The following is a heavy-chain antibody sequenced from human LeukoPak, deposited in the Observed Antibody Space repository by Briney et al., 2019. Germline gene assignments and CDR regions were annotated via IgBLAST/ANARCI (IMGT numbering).Heavy chain of an antibody. CDR1: GGSISSYY. CDR2: IYYSGST. D-gene: IGHD3-3*01. J-gene: IGHJ6*02. CDR3: ARNGSLDYDFWSGYSYYYYYGMDV. Sequence: PSETLSLTCTVSGGSISSYYWSWIRQPPGKGLEWIGYIYYSGSTNYNPSLKSRVTISVDTSKNQFSLKLSSVTAADTAVYYCARNGSLDYDFWSGYSYYYYYGMDVWGQGTTVTVSS. V-gene: IGHV4-59*08.